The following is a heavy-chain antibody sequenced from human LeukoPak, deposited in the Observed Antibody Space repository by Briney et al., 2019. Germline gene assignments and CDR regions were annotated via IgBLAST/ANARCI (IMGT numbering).Heavy chain of an antibody. CDR3: ARAPRRCSGGSCYSSTFDY. Sequence: GGSLRLSCAASGFTFSTFWMSWVRQAPGKGLELVANIKQDGNEKYYVDSVKGRFTISRDNAKNSLYLQMNSLRVEDTAVYYCARAPRRCSGGSCYSSTFDYWGQGALVTVS. J-gene: IGHJ4*02. CDR2: IKQDGNEK. V-gene: IGHV3-7*01. CDR1: GFTFSTFW. D-gene: IGHD2-15*01.